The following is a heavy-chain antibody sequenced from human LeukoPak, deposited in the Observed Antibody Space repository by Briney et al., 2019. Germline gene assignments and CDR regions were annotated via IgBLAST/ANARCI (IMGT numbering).Heavy chain of an antibody. CDR1: GGSISSGSYY. D-gene: IGHD6-19*01. Sequence: KSSETLSLTCTVSGGSISSGSYYWSWIRQPAGKGLEWIGRIYTSGSTNYNPSLKSRVTISVDTSKNQFSLKLSSVTAADTAVYYCARQAVAGLDPFDYWGQGTLVTVSS. J-gene: IGHJ4*02. CDR3: ARQAVAGLDPFDY. V-gene: IGHV4-61*02. CDR2: IYTSGST.